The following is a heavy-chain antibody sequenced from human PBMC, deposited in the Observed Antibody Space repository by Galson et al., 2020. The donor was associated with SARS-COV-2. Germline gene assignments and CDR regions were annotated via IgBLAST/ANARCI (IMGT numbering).Heavy chain of an antibody. Sequence: ASETLSLTCTVSGGSISSYYWSWIRQPPGKGLEWIGYIYYSGSTNYNPSLKSRVTISVDTSKNQFSLKLSSVTAADTAVYYCARVGRVAAIRGHDAFDICGQGTMVTVSS. CDR3: ARVGRVAAIRGHDAFDI. CDR1: GGSISSYY. J-gene: IGHJ3*02. V-gene: IGHV4-59*01. CDR2: IYYSGST. D-gene: IGHD2-15*01.